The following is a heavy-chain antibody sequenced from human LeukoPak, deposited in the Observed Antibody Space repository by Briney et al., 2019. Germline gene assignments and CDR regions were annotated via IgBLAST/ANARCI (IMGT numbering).Heavy chain of an antibody. D-gene: IGHD1-1*01. CDR2: ISGSGGST. CDR3: AKGLERESRLDS. Sequence: GGSLRLSCAASGFTFSSYGMSWVRQAPGKGLEWVSAISGSGGSTYYADSVKGRFTISRDNSKNTLYLQMNSLRAEDTALYYCAKGLERESRLDSWGQGTLVTVSS. J-gene: IGHJ4*02. CDR1: GFTFSSYG. V-gene: IGHV3-23*01.